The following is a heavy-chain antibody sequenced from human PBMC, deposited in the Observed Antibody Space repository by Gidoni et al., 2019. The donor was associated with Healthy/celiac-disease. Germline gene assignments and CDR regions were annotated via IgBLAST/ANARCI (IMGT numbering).Heavy chain of an antibody. D-gene: IGHD2-21*01. CDR2: IYYSGST. CDR1: GGSISSSSYY. V-gene: IGHV4-39*01. J-gene: IGHJ4*02. CDR3: ASLEGVSRFLDY. Sequence: QLQLQESGPGLVKPSEPLSLTCTVSGGSISSSSYYWGWIRQPPGKGLEWIGSIYYSGSTYYNPSLKSRVTISVDTSKNQFSLKLSSVTAADTAVYYCASLEGVSRFLDYWGQGTLVTVSS.